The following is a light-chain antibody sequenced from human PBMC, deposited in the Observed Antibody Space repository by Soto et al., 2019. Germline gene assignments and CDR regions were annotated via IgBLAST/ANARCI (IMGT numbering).Light chain of an antibody. J-gene: IGLJ2*01. V-gene: IGLV2-14*01. CDR3: SSYAPSDVV. CDR1: SSDVGGYNY. CDR2: EVT. Sequence: QSALTQPASVSGSPGQSITISCTGTSSDVGGYNYVSWYQQHPGKAPKLMIYEVTNRPSGVSNRFSGSKSGNTASLTVSGLQAADEAYYFCSSYAPSDVVFGGGTKVTVL.